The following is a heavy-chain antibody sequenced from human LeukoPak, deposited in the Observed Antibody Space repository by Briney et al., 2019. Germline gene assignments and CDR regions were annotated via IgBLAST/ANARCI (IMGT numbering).Heavy chain of an antibody. J-gene: IGHJ4*02. CDR2: VEPVGSLN. CDR3: ASQPSAVDANY. V-gene: IGHV3-7*02. Sequence: GGSLILSCAASGFIFSNYWMTWVRQARGKGLEWVANVEPVGSLNIYVDSVKGRFTTSRDNAQSSLCLQMNSLRVEDTGVYYCASQPSAVDANYWGQGTRVTVSS. CDR1: GFIFSNYW. D-gene: IGHD2-8*01.